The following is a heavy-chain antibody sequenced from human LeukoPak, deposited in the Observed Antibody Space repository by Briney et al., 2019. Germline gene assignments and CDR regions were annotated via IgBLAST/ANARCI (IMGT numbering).Heavy chain of an antibody. Sequence: ASVKVSCKASGYTFTGYYMHWVRQAPGQGLEWMGWINPNSGGTNYAQKFQGRVTMTRDTSISTAYMELSGVRSDDTGVYYRARDSYYDSSGYYSSEYFQHWGQGTLVTVSS. D-gene: IGHD3-22*01. CDR3: ARDSYYDSSGYYSSEYFQH. V-gene: IGHV1-2*02. J-gene: IGHJ1*01. CDR1: GYTFTGYY. CDR2: INPNSGGT.